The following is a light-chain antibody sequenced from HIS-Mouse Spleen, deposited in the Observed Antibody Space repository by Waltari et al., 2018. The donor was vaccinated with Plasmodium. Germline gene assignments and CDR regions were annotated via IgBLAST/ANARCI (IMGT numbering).Light chain of an antibody. CDR2: EDS. V-gene: IGLV3-10*01. Sequence: SYELTQPPSVSVSPGQTARITCSGDALPKKYAYWYQQKSGQAPVRVLYEDSKRPAGIPERFSGPSAGTMATLTISGAQVEDEADYYCYSTDSSGNHRVFGGGTKLTVL. CDR3: YSTDSSGNHRV. J-gene: IGLJ3*02. CDR1: ALPKKY.